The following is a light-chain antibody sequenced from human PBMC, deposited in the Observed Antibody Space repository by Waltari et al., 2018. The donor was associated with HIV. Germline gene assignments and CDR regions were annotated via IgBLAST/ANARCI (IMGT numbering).Light chain of an antibody. Sequence: QSAATQPPSASGTPGQTVSISCSGSNSNIRNNTVYCYQHLPGTAPKLLIYRNDQRPSGVPDRFSGSKSGTSASLAISALRSEDEADYYCAAWDVTLSAYVFGTGTRVTVL. V-gene: IGLV1-47*01. CDR2: RND. CDR1: NSNIRNNT. J-gene: IGLJ1*01. CDR3: AAWDVTLSAYV.